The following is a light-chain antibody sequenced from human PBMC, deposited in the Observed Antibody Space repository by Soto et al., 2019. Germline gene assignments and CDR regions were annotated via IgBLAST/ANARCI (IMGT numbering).Light chain of an antibody. CDR3: QQRSYWIT. CDR1: QSVSRY. V-gene: IGKV3-11*01. Sequence: EIVLTQSPATLSLSPGERATLSCRASQSVSRYLAWYQQKPGQAPRLLIYDKSNRATGIPARFSGSGSGTDFTLTISSLEPEDFAVYYCQQRSYWITFGQGTRLEIK. J-gene: IGKJ5*01. CDR2: DKS.